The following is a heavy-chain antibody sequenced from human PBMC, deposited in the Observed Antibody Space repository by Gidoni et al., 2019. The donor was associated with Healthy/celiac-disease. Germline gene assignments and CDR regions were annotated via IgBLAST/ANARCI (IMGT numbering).Heavy chain of an antibody. CDR2: MNPNSGNT. CDR3: ARWSLEPYSSGYSPLDY. D-gene: IGHD3-22*01. V-gene: IGHV1-8*01. J-gene: IGHJ4*02. Sequence: QVQPVQSGAEVKKPGASVKVSCKASGYRFPSYDINWVPQATGQGLEWMGWMNPNSGNTGYAQKFQGRVTMTRNTSLSTAYMELSSLRSEDTAVYYCARWSLEPYSSGYSPLDYWGQGTLVTVSS. CDR1: GYRFPSYD.